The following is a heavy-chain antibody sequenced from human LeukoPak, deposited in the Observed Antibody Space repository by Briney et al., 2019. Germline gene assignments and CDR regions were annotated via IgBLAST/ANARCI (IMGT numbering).Heavy chain of an antibody. Sequence: ASVKVSCKASGYTFTTYYMHWVRQAPGQGLEWMGRIDPNTGGTKSAKNFQGRVTMTRDTSISTAYMALSGLRSDDTAVYYCASLYDIVGTTVDYWGQGTLVTVSS. J-gene: IGHJ4*02. D-gene: IGHD1-26*01. CDR3: ASLYDIVGTTVDY. V-gene: IGHV1-2*06. CDR2: IDPNTGGT. CDR1: GYTFTTYY.